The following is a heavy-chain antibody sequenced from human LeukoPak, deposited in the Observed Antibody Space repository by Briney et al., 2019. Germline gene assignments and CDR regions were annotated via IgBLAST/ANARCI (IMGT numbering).Heavy chain of an antibody. CDR3: ARETRWELFDY. V-gene: IGHV3-7*04. J-gene: IGHJ4*02. CDR1: GFTLSSLW. Sequence: GGSLRLSCAASGFTLSSLWMSWVRQAPGKGLEWVANIKHDGTEKYYVDSVKGRFTLSRDNAKNSLYLQMNSLRAEDTAVYYCARETRWELFDYWGQGILVTVSS. D-gene: IGHD1-26*01. CDR2: IKHDGTEK.